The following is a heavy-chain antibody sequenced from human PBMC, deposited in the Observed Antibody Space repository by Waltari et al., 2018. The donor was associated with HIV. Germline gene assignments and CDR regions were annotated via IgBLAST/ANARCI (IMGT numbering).Heavy chain of an antibody. J-gene: IGHJ4*02. CDR1: ACDCRPYS. V-gene: IGHV3-21*04. CDR3: VRDDPGYGPIDF. CDR2: IRRGNNEK. Sequence: DVYLVASGGGVVTTGGSIRFTCEASACDCRPYSLNWVGQSPMRGLEWVASIRRGNNEKNYLDSVRGRFVISRDNSESSVYLQMDSLREEDTATYFCVRDDPGYGPIDFWGQGTLVTV. D-gene: IGHD3-10*01.